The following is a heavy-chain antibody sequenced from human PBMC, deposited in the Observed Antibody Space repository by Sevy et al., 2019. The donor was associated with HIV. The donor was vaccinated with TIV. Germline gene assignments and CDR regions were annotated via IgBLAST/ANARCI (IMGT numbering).Heavy chain of an antibody. D-gene: IGHD3-3*01. Sequence: ASVKVSCKASGYTFTGYNIHWLRQAPGQGLEWMGRINPNSDGTNYAQKFQGRVTMTSDTSISTAYMELSRLRSDDTAVYYSARGENFWSASYFFEYWGQGTLVTVSS. CDR1: GYTFTGYN. J-gene: IGHJ4*02. V-gene: IGHV1-2*06. CDR2: INPNSDGT. CDR3: ARGENFWSASYFFEY.